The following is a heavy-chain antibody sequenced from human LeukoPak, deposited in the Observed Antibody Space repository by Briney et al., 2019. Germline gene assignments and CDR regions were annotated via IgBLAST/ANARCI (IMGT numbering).Heavy chain of an antibody. V-gene: IGHV4-59*01. CDR2: IYYSGST. J-gene: IGHJ6*02. CDR1: GGSISSYY. D-gene: IGHD2-21*02. Sequence: SETLCLTCTVSGGSISSYYWSWIRQPPGKGLEWIGYIYYSGSTNYNPSLKSRVTISVDTSKNQFSLKLSSVTAADTAVYYCARRLYGMDVWGQGTTVTVSS. CDR3: ARRLYGMDV.